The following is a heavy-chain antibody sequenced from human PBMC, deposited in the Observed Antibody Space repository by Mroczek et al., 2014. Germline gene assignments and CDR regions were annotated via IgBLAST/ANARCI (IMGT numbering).Heavy chain of an antibody. Sequence: QVQLQQWGPGLVKPSETLSLTCTVSGGSISSYYWSWIRQPPGKGLEWIGYIYYSGSTNYNPSLKSRVTISVDTSKNQFSLKLSSVTAADTAVYYCARVPHIVVVPAASGRVDFDLVGPWHP. D-gene: IGHD2-2*01. CDR3: ARVPHIVVVPAASGRVDFDL. J-gene: IGHJ2*01. V-gene: IGHV4-59*01. CDR2: IYYSGST. CDR1: GGSISSYY.